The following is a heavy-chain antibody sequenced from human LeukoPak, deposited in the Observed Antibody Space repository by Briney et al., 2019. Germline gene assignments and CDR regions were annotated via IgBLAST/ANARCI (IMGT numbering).Heavy chain of an antibody. CDR2: ISSNGGST. CDR3: AKGCSYGGCWFDP. CDR1: GFTFSSYA. J-gene: IGHJ5*02. V-gene: IGHV3-64*01. Sequence: GGSLRLSCAASGFTFSSYAMHWVRQAPGKGLEYVSAISSNGGSTYYANSVKGRFTISRDNSKNTLYLQMNSLRAEDTAVYYCAKGCSYGGCWFDPWGQGTLVTVSS. D-gene: IGHD4-23*01.